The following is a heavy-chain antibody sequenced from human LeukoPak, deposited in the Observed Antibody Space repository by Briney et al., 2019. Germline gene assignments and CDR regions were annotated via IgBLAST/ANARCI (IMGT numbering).Heavy chain of an antibody. J-gene: IGHJ3*02. CDR1: GGSISSDH. D-gene: IGHD2/OR15-2a*01. CDR3: ARKNDFDI. V-gene: IGHV4-59*01. CDR2: IFYSGRT. Sequence: PSETLSLTCTVSGGSISSDHWNWIRQPPGKGLERIGCIFYSGRTYYNPSLKSRVTISVDMSKSKFSLRLTSVTAADTAVYYCARKNDFDIWGQGTLVTVSS.